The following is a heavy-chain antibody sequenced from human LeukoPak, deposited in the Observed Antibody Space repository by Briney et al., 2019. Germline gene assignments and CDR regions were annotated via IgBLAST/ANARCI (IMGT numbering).Heavy chain of an antibody. Sequence: SVKVSCKASGGTFSSYAISWVRQAPGQGLEWMGGIIPIFGTANYAQKFQGRVTITTDESTSTAYMELSSLRSEDTAVYYCARAVQDIVVVPAAHAYWFDPWGQGTLVTVSS. CDR1: GGTFSSYA. J-gene: IGHJ5*02. V-gene: IGHV1-69*05. CDR2: IIPIFGTA. CDR3: ARAVQDIVVVPAAHAYWFDP. D-gene: IGHD2-2*01.